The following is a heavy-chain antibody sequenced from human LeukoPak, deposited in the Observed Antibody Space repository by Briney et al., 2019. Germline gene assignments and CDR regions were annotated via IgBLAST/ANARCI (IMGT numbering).Heavy chain of an antibody. CDR3: ARARMTTVTPYYFDY. D-gene: IGHD4-17*01. J-gene: IGHJ4*02. Sequence: VASVKVSXKASGGTFSSYAISWVRQAPGQGLAWMGRIIPILGIANYAQKFQGRVTITADKSTSTAYMELSSLRSEDTAVYYCARARMTTVTPYYFDYWGQGTLVTVSS. CDR1: GGTFSSYA. CDR2: IIPILGIA. V-gene: IGHV1-69*04.